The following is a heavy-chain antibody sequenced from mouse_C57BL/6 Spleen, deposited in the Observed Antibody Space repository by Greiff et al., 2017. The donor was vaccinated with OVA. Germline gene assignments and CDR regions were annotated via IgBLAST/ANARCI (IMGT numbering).Heavy chain of an antibody. CDR2: IYPGSGGT. D-gene: IGHD2-2*01. J-gene: IGHJ2*01. V-gene: IGHV1-55*01. Sequence: QVQLQQPGAELVKPGASVKMSCKASGYTFTSYWITWVKQRPGQGLEWIGDIYPGSGGTNYNEKFKSKATLTVDTSSSTAYMQLSSLTSEDSAVYCCRRRGTRVTTWYFDVWGTGTTLTVSS. CDR3: RRRGTRVTTWYFDV. CDR1: GYTFTSYW.